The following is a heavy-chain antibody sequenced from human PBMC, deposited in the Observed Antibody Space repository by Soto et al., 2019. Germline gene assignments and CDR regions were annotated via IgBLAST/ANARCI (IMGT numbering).Heavy chain of an antibody. CDR1: GFTFRSHA. J-gene: IGHJ3*01. CDR2: IWYDGSEK. D-gene: IGHD1-1*01. Sequence: PGGSLRLSCAASGFTFRSHALHWVRRAPGKGLEWVAMIWYDGSEKYYADAVKGRFAISRGNSKNTLYLQMNSLRGEDTAVYYCTRTGIPGHDAYDVWGQGTLVTVSS. V-gene: IGHV3-33*01. CDR3: TRTGIPGHDAYDV.